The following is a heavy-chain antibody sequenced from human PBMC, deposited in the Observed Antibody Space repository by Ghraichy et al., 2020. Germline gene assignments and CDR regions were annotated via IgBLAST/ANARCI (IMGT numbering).Heavy chain of an antibody. CDR2: TLYDGSNK. CDR3: ARDEGVATSAFSGLLLEGWIDL. Sequence: GGSLRLSCAASGFTFSNYGMHWVRQAPGKGLEWVAFTLYDGSNKYYGDSVKGRFTISRDNSKNTLYLQMNSLRVEDTAVYYCARDEGVATSAFSGLLLEGWIDLWGQGTLVTVSS. CDR1: GFTFSNYG. D-gene: IGHD3-10*01. V-gene: IGHV3-30*03. J-gene: IGHJ5*02.